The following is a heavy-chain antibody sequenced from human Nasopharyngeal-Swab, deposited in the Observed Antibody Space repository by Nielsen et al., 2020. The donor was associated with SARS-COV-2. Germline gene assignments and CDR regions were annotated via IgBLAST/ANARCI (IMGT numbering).Heavy chain of an antibody. V-gene: IGHV3-30*03. D-gene: IGHD1-26*01. CDR1: GFTFSSYW. Sequence: GASLKISCAASGFTFSSYWMNWVRQAPGKGLEWVAVISYDGSNKYYADSVKGRFTISRDNSKNTLYLQMNSLRAEDTAVYYCARGSGSYKEILFDYWGQGTLVTVSS. CDR2: ISYDGSNK. CDR3: ARGSGSYKEILFDY. J-gene: IGHJ4*02.